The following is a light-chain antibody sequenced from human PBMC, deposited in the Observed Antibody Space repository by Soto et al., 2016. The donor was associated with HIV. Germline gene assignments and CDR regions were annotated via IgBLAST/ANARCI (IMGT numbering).Light chain of an antibody. Sequence: DIQMTQSPSTLSTPVGDRVTITCRASQSISTWLAWYQQKPGKAPKFLIYKASNLESGVPSRFSGSGSGTAFTLTISSLQPDDFATYYCQQYSSLPLTFGGGTKVEIK. V-gene: IGKV1-5*03. CDR3: QQYSSLPLT. J-gene: IGKJ4*01. CDR2: KAS. CDR1: QSISTW.